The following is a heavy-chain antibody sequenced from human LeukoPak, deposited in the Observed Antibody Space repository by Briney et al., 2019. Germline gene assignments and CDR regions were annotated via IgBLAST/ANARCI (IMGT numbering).Heavy chain of an antibody. Sequence: GGSLRLSCAASGFTFSSYGMSWVRQAPGKGLEWVSAISGSGGSIYYADSVKGRFTISRDNSKNTLYLQMNSLRAEDTAVYYCAKGDYYDSSGTDYWGQGTLVTVSS. CDR1: GFTFSSYG. D-gene: IGHD3-22*01. V-gene: IGHV3-23*01. CDR2: ISGSGGSI. J-gene: IGHJ4*02. CDR3: AKGDYYDSSGTDY.